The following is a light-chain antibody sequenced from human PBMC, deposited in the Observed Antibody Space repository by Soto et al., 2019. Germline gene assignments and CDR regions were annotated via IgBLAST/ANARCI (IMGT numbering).Light chain of an antibody. CDR3: QQYNSYPYT. CDR1: QSISSW. V-gene: IGKV1-5*03. J-gene: IGKJ2*01. Sequence: DIQMTQSPSTLSASVGDRVTITCRASQSISSWLAWYQQKPGKAPKLLIYKASSLESGVPSRFSGSGSGTEFTLTISSLQPDVFATYYCQQYNSYPYTFGQGTKLEIE. CDR2: KAS.